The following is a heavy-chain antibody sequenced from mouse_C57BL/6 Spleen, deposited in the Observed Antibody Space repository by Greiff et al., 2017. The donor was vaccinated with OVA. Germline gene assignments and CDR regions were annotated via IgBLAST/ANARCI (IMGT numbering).Heavy chain of an antibody. D-gene: IGHD4-1*01. J-gene: IGHJ3*01. Sequence: EVMLVDSGGGLVKPGGSLKLSCAASGFTFSSYAMSWVRQTPEKRLEWVATMSDGGSYTYYPDNVKGRFTISRDNAKNNLYLQMSHLKSEDTAMYYCAREEGAGTLAWFAYWGQGTLVTVSA. CDR1: GFTFSSYA. V-gene: IGHV5-4*01. CDR2: MSDGGSYT. CDR3: AREEGAGTLAWFAY.